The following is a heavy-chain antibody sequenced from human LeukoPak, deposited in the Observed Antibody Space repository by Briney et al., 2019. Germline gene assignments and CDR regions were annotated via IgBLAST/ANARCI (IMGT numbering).Heavy chain of an antibody. V-gene: IGHV1-69*05. D-gene: IGHD6-6*01. CDR1: GYTFTSYG. CDR3: ARVAGIAARGEAYYFDY. CDR2: IIPIFGTA. Sequence: ASVKVSCTASGYTFTSYGISWVRQAPGQGLEWLGGIIPIFGTANYAQKFQGRVTITTDESTSTAYMELSSLRSEDTAVYYCARVAGIAARGEAYYFDYWGQGTLVTVSS. J-gene: IGHJ4*02.